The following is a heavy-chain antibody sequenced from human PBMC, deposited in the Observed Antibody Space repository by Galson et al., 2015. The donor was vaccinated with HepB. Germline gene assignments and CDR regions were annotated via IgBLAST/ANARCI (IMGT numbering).Heavy chain of an antibody. CDR1: GFTFSRYG. J-gene: IGHJ4*02. Sequence: SLRLSCAASGFTFSRYGMHWVRQAPGKGLEWVAVIWYDGSNKYYADSVKGRFTISRDNSKNTLYLQMNSLRAEDTAVYYCARDGEYCSGGSCYFDYWGQGTLVTVSS. D-gene: IGHD2-15*01. CDR2: IWYDGSNK. CDR3: ARDGEYCSGGSCYFDY. V-gene: IGHV3-33*01.